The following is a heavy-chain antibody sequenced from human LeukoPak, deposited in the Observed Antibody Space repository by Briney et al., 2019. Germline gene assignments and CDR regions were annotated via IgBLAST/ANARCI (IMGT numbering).Heavy chain of an antibody. Sequence: ASVKVSCKASGYTFTSYDINWVRQATGQGLEWMGWMNPNSGNTGYAQKFQGRVTMTRNTSISTAYMELSSLRSEDTAVYYCARLKAKVVAATGNWGQGTLVTVSS. J-gene: IGHJ4*02. CDR2: MNPNSGNT. CDR3: ARLKAKVVAATGN. V-gene: IGHV1-8*01. D-gene: IGHD1-26*01. CDR1: GYTFTSYD.